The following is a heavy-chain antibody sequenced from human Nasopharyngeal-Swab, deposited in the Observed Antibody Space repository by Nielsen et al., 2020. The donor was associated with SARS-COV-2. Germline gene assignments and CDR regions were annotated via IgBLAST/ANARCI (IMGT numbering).Heavy chain of an antibody. CDR3: ARDRGYSGHIIDY. CDR1: GFTFSDYP. Sequence: GGSLRLSCAASGFTFSDYPMYWLRQAPGQGLEWVAVITYVGRHAAYADSVRGRFTISRDNSNNTLYLQMNSLRADDTAVYYCARDRGYSGHIIDYWGQGTLVTVSS. CDR2: ITYVGRHA. D-gene: IGHD5-12*01. J-gene: IGHJ4*02. V-gene: IGHV3-30*04.